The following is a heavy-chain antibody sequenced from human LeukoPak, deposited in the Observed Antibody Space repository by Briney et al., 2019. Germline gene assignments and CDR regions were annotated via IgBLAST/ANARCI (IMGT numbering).Heavy chain of an antibody. D-gene: IGHD6-19*01. CDR3: AKDLSSGWPDAFDI. Sequence: GVLRLSCAASGFTFSTYAMNWVRQAPGKGLEWVSAISGSGSSTYYADSVKGRFTISRDNSKNTLYLQMNSLRAEDTAVYYCAKDLSSGWPDAFDIWGQGTMVTVSS. CDR1: GFTFSTYA. CDR2: ISGSGSST. V-gene: IGHV3-23*01. J-gene: IGHJ3*02.